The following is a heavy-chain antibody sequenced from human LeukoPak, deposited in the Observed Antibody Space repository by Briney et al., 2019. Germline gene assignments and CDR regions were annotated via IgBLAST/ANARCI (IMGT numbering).Heavy chain of an antibody. CDR1: GYTFTGYY. Sequence: ASVKVSCKASGYTFTGYYMHWVRQAPGQGLEWMGWINPNSGGTNYAQKFQGRVTMTRDTSTSTVYMELSSLRSEDTAVYYCARGQIPPWELLDYYYYMDVWGKGTTVTISS. J-gene: IGHJ6*03. D-gene: IGHD1-26*01. V-gene: IGHV1-2*02. CDR2: INPNSGGT. CDR3: ARGQIPPWELLDYYYYMDV.